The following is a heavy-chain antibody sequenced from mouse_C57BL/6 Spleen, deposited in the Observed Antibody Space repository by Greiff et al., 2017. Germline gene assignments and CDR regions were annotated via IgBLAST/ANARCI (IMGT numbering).Heavy chain of an antibody. J-gene: IGHJ1*03. CDR2: IDPETGGT. CDR1: GYTFTDYE. D-gene: IGHD2-2*01. CDR3: TTNYGYEWYFDV. V-gene: IGHV1-15*01. Sequence: QVQLQQSGAELVRPGASVTLSCKASGYTFTDYEMHWVKQTPVHGLEWIGAIDPETGGTAYNQKFKGKAILTADKSSSTAYMELRSLTSEDSAVYYCTTNYGYEWYFDVWGTGTTVTVSS.